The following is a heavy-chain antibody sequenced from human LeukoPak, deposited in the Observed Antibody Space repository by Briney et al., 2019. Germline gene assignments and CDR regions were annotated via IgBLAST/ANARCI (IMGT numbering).Heavy chain of an antibody. CDR3: AREGWLQSIDY. Sequence: ASVKVSCKASGYTFTSYYMHWVRQAPGQRLEWMGIINPSGGSTSFPQRFQGRVTMTRDTSTSTVYMELSSLRSEDTAVYYCAREGWLQSIDYWGQGALVTVSS. D-gene: IGHD5-24*01. CDR1: GYTFTSYY. V-gene: IGHV1-46*01. J-gene: IGHJ4*02. CDR2: INPSGGST.